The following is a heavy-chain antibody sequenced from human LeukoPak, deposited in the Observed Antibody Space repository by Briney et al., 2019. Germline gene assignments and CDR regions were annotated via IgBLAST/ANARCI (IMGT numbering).Heavy chain of an antibody. CDR3: ASRRESFDY. CDR1: GFTFSSYA. CDR2: ISSGSSTI. Sequence: GGSLRLSCAGSGFTFSSYAMSWVRQAPGKGLEWVSYISSGSSTIYYADSMKGRFTISRDNAKNSLYLQMNSLRDEDTAVYYCASRRESFDYWGQGTLVTVSS. V-gene: IGHV3-48*02. J-gene: IGHJ4*02.